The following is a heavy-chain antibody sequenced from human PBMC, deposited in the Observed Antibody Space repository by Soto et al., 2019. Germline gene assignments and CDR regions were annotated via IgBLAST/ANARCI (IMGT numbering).Heavy chain of an antibody. Sequence: VQLVESGGGLVLPGGSLRLSCAASGFTFSRYWMHWVRQAPGKGLVWVSRISSYGSDTHYAASVKGRFTISRDNAKNPLYLQMNSLRADDTAVYYCASNYAYAEGYYWYGIDVWGQGTKVSDSS. CDR3: ASNYAYAEGYYWYGIDV. CDR1: GFTFSRYW. V-gene: IGHV3-74*01. CDR2: ISSYGSDT. J-gene: IGHJ6*02. D-gene: IGHD3-16*01.